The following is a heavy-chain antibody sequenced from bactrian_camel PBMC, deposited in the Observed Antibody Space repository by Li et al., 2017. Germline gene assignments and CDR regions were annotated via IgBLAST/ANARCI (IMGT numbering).Heavy chain of an antibody. CDR3: VAARYCKTAADLDRYLEV. CDR2: IYGGGSNK. CDR1: TYTSATNC. D-gene: IGHD5*01. Sequence: VQLVESGGGSVQAGGSLRLSCTASTYTSATNCMGWVRQAPEKGREGIAAIYGGGSNKYYADSVKGRFAISRDNAEGTVYLEMNSLKVEDTAMYYCVAARYCKTAADLDRYLEVGGHGTQVTVS. V-gene: IGHV3S40*01. J-gene: IGHJ2*01.